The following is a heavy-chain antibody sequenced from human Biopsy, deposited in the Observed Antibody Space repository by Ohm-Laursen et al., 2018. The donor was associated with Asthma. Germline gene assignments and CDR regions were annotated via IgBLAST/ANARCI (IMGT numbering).Heavy chain of an antibody. CDR1: GFTFSDYY. CDR3: ARFVQAEEGVF. CDR2: INGKSNSI. D-gene: IGHD2-15*01. V-gene: IGHV3-11*04. Sequence: GSLRLSCSASGFTFSDYYMSWIRQAPGKGLEWISYINGKSNSIEYADSVKGRFTISRDNAKNSLYLQMNSLRAEDTAVYFCARFVQAEEGVFWGRGIRVTVSS. J-gene: IGHJ4*02.